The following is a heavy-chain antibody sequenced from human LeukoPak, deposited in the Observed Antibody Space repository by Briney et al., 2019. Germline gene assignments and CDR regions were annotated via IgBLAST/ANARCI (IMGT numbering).Heavy chain of an antibody. Sequence: PSETLSLTCAVYGGSFSGYYWSWIRQPPGKGLEWIGEINHSGSTNYNPSLKSRVTISVDTSKNQYSLKLSSVTATNPAGNNCARVRGDNIVATIGHGMDVWGQGTTVTVSS. J-gene: IGHJ6*02. CDR3: ARVRGDNIVATIGHGMDV. V-gene: IGHV4-34*01. D-gene: IGHD5-12*01. CDR1: GGSFSGYY. CDR2: INHSGST.